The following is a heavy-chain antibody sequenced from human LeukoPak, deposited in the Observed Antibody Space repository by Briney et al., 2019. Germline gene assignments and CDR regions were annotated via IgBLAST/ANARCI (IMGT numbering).Heavy chain of an antibody. CDR1: GFTFGSYA. CDR3: AKGRRYYYDIGGFDI. D-gene: IGHD3-22*01. J-gene: IGHJ3*02. Sequence: GGSLRLSCAASGFTFGSYAMSWVRQSPGKGLEWVSAISGSGGSTIYADSVRGRFTISRDNFRHTLYLQMNSLRAEDTAVYYCAKGRRYYYDIGGFDIWGQGTMPTVSS. CDR2: ISGSGGST. V-gene: IGHV3-23*01.